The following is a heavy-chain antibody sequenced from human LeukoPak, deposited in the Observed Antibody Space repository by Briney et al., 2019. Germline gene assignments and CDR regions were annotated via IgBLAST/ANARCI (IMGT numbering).Heavy chain of an antibody. Sequence: ASVKVSCKASGYTFTSYDINWVRQVTGQGLEWMGWMNPNSGNTGYAQKFQGRVTMTRNTSISTAYMELSSLRSEDTAVYYCARGGYDIPQGDGMDVWGQGTTVTVSS. CDR1: GYTFTSYD. V-gene: IGHV1-8*01. CDR2: MNPNSGNT. CDR3: ARGGYDIPQGDGMDV. D-gene: IGHD3-9*01. J-gene: IGHJ6*02.